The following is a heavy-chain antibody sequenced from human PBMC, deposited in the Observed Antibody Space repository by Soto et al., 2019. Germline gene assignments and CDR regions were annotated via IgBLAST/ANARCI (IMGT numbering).Heavy chain of an antibody. J-gene: IGHJ4*02. Sequence: QVQLVQSGAEVKKPGSSVKVSCKASEGPFSSYAISWVRQAPGKGLEWMGGIIPIFGTANYAQKFQGRVTITADESTSTAYMELSSLRSEDTAVYYCARGWSELPYYFDYWGQGTLVTVSS. V-gene: IGHV1-69*01. CDR3: ARGWSELPYYFDY. CDR2: IIPIFGTA. D-gene: IGHD6-13*01. CDR1: EGPFSSYA.